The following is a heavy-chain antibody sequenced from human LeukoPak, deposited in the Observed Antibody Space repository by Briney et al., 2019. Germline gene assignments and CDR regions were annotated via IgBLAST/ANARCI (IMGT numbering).Heavy chain of an antibody. V-gene: IGHV1-8*01. CDR2: MNPNSGNT. J-gene: IGHJ4*02. D-gene: IGHD3-22*01. Sequence: GASVEVSCKASGYTFTSYDINWVRQATGQGLEWMGWMNPNSGNTGYAQKFQGRVTMTRNTSISTAYMELSSLRSEGTAVYYCARGTRGSGYYYDYWGQGTLVTVSS. CDR1: GYTFTSYD. CDR3: ARGTRGSGYYYDY.